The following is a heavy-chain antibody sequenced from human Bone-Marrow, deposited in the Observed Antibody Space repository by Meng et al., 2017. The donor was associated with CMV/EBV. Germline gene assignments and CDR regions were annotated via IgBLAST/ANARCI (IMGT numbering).Heavy chain of an antibody. CDR1: GYTFTSYA. J-gene: IGHJ4*02. Sequence: ASVKVSCKASGYTFTSYAMHWVRQAPGQRLEWMGWSNAGNGNTKYSQEFQGRVTITRDTSASTAYRELSSLRSEDMAVYYCARNTDLSGSYDYWGQGTLVTVSS. CDR2: SNAGNGNT. CDR3: ARNTDLSGSYDY. V-gene: IGHV1-3*02. D-gene: IGHD1-26*01.